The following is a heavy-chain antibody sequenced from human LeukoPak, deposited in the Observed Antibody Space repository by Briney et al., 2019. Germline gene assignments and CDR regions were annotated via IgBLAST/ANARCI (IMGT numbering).Heavy chain of an antibody. CDR3: AKDMGHPYYYYYGMDV. V-gene: IGHV3-9*01. CDR2: ISCNSGSI. Sequence: GGSLRLSCAASGFTFDDYAMHWVRQAPGKGLEWVSGISCNSGSIGYADSVKGRFTISRDNAKNSLYLQMNSLRAEDTALYYCAKDMGHPYYYYYGMDVWGQGTTVTVSS. J-gene: IGHJ6*02. CDR1: GFTFDDYA. D-gene: IGHD3-16*01.